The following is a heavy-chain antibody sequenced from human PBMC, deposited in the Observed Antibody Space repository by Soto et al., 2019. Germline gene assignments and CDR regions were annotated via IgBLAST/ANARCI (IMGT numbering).Heavy chain of an antibody. CDR1: GGTFSSYA. CDR3: ARDSSSWYDPSGGVGMDV. Sequence: QVQLVQSGAEVKKPGSSVKVSCKASGGTFSSYAISWVRQAPGQGLEWMGGIIPIFGTANYAQKFQGRVTITADEATSTAYMEMSSLRTEDTGVYYCARDSSSWYDPSGGVGMDVWGQGTTVTVSS. CDR2: IIPIFGTA. V-gene: IGHV1-69*01. D-gene: IGHD6-13*01. J-gene: IGHJ6*02.